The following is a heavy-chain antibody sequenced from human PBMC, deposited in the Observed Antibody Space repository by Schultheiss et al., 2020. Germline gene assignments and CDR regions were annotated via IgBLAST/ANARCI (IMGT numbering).Heavy chain of an antibody. CDR3: AKLEQQANAIDY. D-gene: IGHD6-13*01. V-gene: IGHV4-38-2*01. Sequence: GSLRLSCAASGFTFSSYALSGVRQAPGKGLEWIGSIYHSGSTYYNPSLKSRVTISLHTSSKQLSLNLDSVTAADTVVYYCAKLEQQANAIDYLGQGTLVTVSS. J-gene: IGHJ4*02. CDR2: IYHSGST. CDR1: GFTFSSYA.